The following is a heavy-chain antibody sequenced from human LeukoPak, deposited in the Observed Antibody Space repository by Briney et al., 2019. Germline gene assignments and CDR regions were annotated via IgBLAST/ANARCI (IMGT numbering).Heavy chain of an antibody. D-gene: IGHD2/OR15-2a*01. CDR1: GFTFRYYW. J-gene: IGHJ6*03. Sequence: GGSLRLSCAVSGFTFRYYWMSWVRQAPGKGLEWVANIKQDGSEKYYVDSVKGRFTISRDNAKNSLYLQMNSLRAEDTAVFYCARDNRNYYYYMDVWGKGTTVTVSS. CDR2: IKQDGSEK. CDR3: ARDNRNYYYYMDV. V-gene: IGHV3-7*01.